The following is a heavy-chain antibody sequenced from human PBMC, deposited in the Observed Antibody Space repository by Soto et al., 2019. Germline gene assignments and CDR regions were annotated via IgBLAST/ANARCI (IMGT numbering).Heavy chain of an antibody. CDR3: ARGGYYDNSWGKLSHYGLDV. J-gene: IGHJ6*02. CDR1: GYTFIRYG. CDR2: INAYNDHT. Sequence: QVQLAQSTGEVKKPGASVRVSCKATGYTFIRYGIAWVRQAPGQGFEWMGWINAYNDHTDYAQKFQGRVTMTADTSTRTVYMNLRGLKSDDTAVYYCARGGYYDNSWGKLSHYGLDVWGQGTSVSVSS. D-gene: IGHD3-16*01. V-gene: IGHV1-18*01.